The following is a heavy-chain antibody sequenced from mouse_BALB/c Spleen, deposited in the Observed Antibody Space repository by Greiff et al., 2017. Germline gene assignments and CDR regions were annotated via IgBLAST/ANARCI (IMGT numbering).Heavy chain of an antibody. D-gene: IGHD1-1*01. Sequence: EVQLVESGGGLVQPGGSMKLSCVASGFTFSNYWMNWVRQSPEKGLEWVAEIRLKSNNYATHYAESVKGRFTISRDDSKSSVYLQMNNLRAEDTGIYYCTRGSSYMDYWGQGTTLTVSS. CDR1: GFTFSNYW. V-gene: IGHV6-6*02. J-gene: IGHJ2*01. CDR3: TRGSSYMDY. CDR2: IRLKSNNYAT.